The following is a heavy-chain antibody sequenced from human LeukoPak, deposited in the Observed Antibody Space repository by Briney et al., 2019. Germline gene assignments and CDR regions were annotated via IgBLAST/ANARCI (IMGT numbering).Heavy chain of an antibody. J-gene: IGHJ4*02. Sequence: ASVKVSCKASGYTFTSYYMHWVRQAPGQRLEWMGLINPGGDNTDYAQNFQGRVTITRDTSASTAYMELSSLRSEDIAVYYCARADRDSFDYWGQGTLVTVSS. CDR3: ARADRDSFDY. CDR1: GYTFTSYY. CDR2: INPGGDNT. V-gene: IGHV1-46*01.